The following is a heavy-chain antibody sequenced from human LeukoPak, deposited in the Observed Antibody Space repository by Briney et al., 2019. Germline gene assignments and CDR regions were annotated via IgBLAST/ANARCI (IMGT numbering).Heavy chain of an antibody. CDR3: ARGSYDYSFYYYYGMDV. V-gene: IGHV4-59*01. CDR2: IYYSGST. D-gene: IGHD1-26*01. J-gene: IGHJ6*02. Sequence: PSETLSLTCTVSGGSISSYYWSWIRQPPGNGLEWIGYIYYSGSTNYNPSLKSRVTISVDTSKNQFSLKLSSVTAADTAVYYCARGSYDYSFYYYYGMDVWGQGTTVTVSS. CDR1: GGSISSYY.